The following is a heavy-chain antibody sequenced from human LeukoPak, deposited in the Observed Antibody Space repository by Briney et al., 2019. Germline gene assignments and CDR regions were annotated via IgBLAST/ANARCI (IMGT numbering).Heavy chain of an antibody. D-gene: IGHD3-10*01. Sequence: GGSLRLSCAVSGFTFSSYAMHCVRQAPGKGLEWVAVISYDGSNKYYADSVKGRFTIYRDNSKNTLDLQMNSLRAEDTAVYYCAKDEITRGVTRTYYFDYWGQGTLVTVSS. CDR1: GFTFSSYA. V-gene: IGHV3-30-3*01. CDR3: AKDEITRGVTRTYYFDY. J-gene: IGHJ4*02. CDR2: ISYDGSNK.